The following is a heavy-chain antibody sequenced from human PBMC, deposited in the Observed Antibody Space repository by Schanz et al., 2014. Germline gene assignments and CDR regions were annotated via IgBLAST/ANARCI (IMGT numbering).Heavy chain of an antibody. CDR1: GFTFSNYG. V-gene: IGHV3-30*18. D-gene: IGHD4-17*01. J-gene: IGHJ6*02. CDR2: ISYDGSDK. Sequence: VQLVESGGGLVKPGDSLRLSCAASGFTFSNYGMHWVRQAPGKGLEWVAVISYDGSDKFYADSVKGRFTISRDNSNNTLSLQMNSLRNEDTAVYYCAKDRGGDYEVSYYYGMDVWGQGTTVTVSS. CDR3: AKDRGGDYEVSYYYGMDV.